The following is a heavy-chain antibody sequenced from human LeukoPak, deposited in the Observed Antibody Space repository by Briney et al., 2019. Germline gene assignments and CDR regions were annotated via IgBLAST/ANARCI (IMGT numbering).Heavy chain of an antibody. J-gene: IGHJ5*02. D-gene: IGHD2-2*01. Sequence: GASVKVSCKASGYTFTGYYMHWVRQAPGQGLEWMGWINPNSGGTSYAQKFQGRVTMTRDTSISTAYMELSRLRSDDTAVYYCAREGYCSSTSCSSGSYNWFDPWGQGTLVTVSS. CDR1: GYTFTGYY. V-gene: IGHV1-2*02. CDR3: AREGYCSSTSCSSGSYNWFDP. CDR2: INPNSGGT.